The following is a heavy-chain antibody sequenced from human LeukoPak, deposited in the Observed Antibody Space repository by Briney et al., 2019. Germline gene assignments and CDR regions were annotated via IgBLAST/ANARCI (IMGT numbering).Heavy chain of an antibody. CDR1: GYSISSGYY. Sequence: SETLSLTCTVSGYSISSGYYWGWIRQPPGKGLEWIGSIYHSGSTYYNPSLKSRVTISVDTSKNQFSLKLSSVTAADTAVYYCARDRGWHIVVVTAIPLYNWFDPWGQGTLVTVSS. V-gene: IGHV4-38-2*02. J-gene: IGHJ5*02. CDR2: IYHSGST. CDR3: ARDRGWHIVVVTAIPLYNWFDP. D-gene: IGHD2-21*02.